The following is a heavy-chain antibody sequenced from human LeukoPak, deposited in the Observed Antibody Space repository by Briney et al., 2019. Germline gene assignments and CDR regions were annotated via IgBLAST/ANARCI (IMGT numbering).Heavy chain of an antibody. Sequence: ASVKVSCKASGYAFTSYDINWVRQATGQGLEWMGWMNPNSGNTGYAQKFQGRVTMTRNTSISTAYMELSSLRSEDTAVYYCARGKKGSGWYGGAAYWGQGTLVTVSS. CDR1: GYAFTSYD. D-gene: IGHD6-19*01. V-gene: IGHV1-8*01. CDR2: MNPNSGNT. J-gene: IGHJ4*02. CDR3: ARGKKGSGWYGGAAY.